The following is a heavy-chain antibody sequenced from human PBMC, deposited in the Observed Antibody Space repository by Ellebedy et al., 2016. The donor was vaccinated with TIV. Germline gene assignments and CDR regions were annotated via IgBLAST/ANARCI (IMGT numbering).Heavy chain of an antibody. Sequence: GESLKISCAASGFTFRAYNTYSMNWVRQAPGKGLEWVAVISSDGSNKYFADSVQGRFTISRDNSQNTLYLLMNSLRGDDTAIYYCARALNHVDTVSTAPLDCWGQGTLVTVSS. V-gene: IGHV3-30*03. J-gene: IGHJ4*02. D-gene: IGHD5/OR15-5a*01. CDR1: GFTFRAYNTYS. CDR2: ISSDGSNK. CDR3: ARALNHVDTVSTAPLDC.